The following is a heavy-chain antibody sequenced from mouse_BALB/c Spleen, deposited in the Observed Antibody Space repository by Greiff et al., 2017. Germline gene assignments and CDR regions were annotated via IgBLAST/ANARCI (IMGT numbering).Heavy chain of an antibody. CDR1: GFTFSSFG. CDR3: ARSLTTVVADYYAMDY. CDR2: ISSGSSTI. V-gene: IGHV5-17*02. J-gene: IGHJ4*01. Sequence: EVKLVESGGGLVQPGGSRKLSCAASGFTFSSFGMHWVRQAPEKGLEWVAYISSGSSTIYYADTVKGRFTISRDNPKNTLFLQMTSLRSEDTAMYYCARSLTTVVADYYAMDYWGQGTSVTVSS. D-gene: IGHD1-1*01.